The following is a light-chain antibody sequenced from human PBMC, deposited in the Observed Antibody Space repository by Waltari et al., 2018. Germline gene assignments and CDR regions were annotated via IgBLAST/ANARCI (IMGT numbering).Light chain of an antibody. V-gene: IGKV1-39*01. CDR1: QSISSY. J-gene: IGKJ4*01. CDR2: AAS. Sequence: DIQMTQSPSSLSASVGDRVTISCRASQSISSYLNWYQQKPGKAPKLLTYAASSLQSGVPSRFSGSGSGTDFTLTINNLQPEDFATYYCQQSYSSPLPFGGGTKVEIK. CDR3: QQSYSSPLP.